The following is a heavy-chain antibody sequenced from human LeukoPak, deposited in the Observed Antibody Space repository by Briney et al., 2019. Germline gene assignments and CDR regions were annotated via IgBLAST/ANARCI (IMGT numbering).Heavy chain of an antibody. CDR3: AREDGYCSGGNCYSYFDS. D-gene: IGHD2-15*01. Sequence: GGSLRLSCAASGFTFSHFWMSWVRQASGKGLEWVAYIKKTGSETYYVDSVKGRFTITRDNTRNSLFLQMYSLRAEDTAVYFCAREDGYCSGGNCYSYFDSWGQGTLVTVSS. CDR2: IKKTGSET. CDR1: GFTFSHFW. V-gene: IGHV3-7*01. J-gene: IGHJ4*02.